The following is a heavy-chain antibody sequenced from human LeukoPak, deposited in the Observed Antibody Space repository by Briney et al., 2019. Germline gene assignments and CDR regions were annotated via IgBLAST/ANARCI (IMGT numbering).Heavy chain of an antibody. D-gene: IGHD6-19*01. CDR1: GFTFSSYG. J-gene: IGHJ4*02. CDR3: AKEYSSGLPGFDY. V-gene: IGHV3-30*18. Sequence: GGSLRLSCAASGFTFSSYGMHWVRQAPGKGLEWVAVISYDGSNKYYADSVKGRFTISRDNSKNTLYLQMNSLRAEDTAVYYCAKEYSSGLPGFDYWGQGTLVTVSS. CDR2: ISYDGSNK.